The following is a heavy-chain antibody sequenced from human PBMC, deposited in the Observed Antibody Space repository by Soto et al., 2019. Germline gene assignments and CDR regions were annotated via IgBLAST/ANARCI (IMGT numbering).Heavy chain of an antibody. J-gene: IGHJ6*02. D-gene: IGHD4-17*01. CDR1: GGTFSSYA. Sequence: QVQLVQSGAEVKKPGSSVKVSCKASGGTFSSYAISWVRQAPGQGLEWMGGIIPIFGTANYAQKFQGRVTITADEYTSTAYMARSSRSSEDTAVSYCARAYGDDAHYYYYGMDVWGQGPTVTVSS. CDR3: ARAYGDDAHYYYYGMDV. CDR2: IIPIFGTA. V-gene: IGHV1-69*01.